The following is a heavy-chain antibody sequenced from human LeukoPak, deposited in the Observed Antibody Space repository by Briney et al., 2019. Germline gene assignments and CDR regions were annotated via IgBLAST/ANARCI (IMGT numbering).Heavy chain of an antibody. CDR2: ISYGGGNK. CDR3: AKAHTSGMYYFDY. J-gene: IGHJ4*02. Sequence: WGSLRLSCAASGFTFSTYVMHWVRQAPGRGLEWVALISYGGGNKYYADSVKGRFSISRDDSKNTLYLQMNSLRDEDTAVYYCAKAHTSGMYYFDYWGQGSLVIVSS. CDR1: GFTFSTYV. V-gene: IGHV3-30*18. D-gene: IGHD6-19*01.